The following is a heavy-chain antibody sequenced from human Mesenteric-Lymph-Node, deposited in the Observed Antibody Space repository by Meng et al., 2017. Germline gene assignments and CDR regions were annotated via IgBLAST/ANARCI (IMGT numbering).Heavy chain of an antibody. D-gene: IGHD6-19*01. CDR3: ARQMVGSGYAFDI. CDR2: INPNSGGT. CDR1: GYTFTGYY. Sequence: ASVKVSCKASGYTFTGYYMHWVRQAPGQGLEWMGRINPNSGGTNYAQKFQGRVTMTRNTSISTAYMELSSLRSEDTAVYYCARQMVGSGYAFDIWGQGTMVTVSS. V-gene: IGHV1-2*06. J-gene: IGHJ3*02.